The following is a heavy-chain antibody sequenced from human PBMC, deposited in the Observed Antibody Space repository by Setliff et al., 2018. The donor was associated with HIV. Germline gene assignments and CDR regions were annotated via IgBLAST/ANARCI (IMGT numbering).Heavy chain of an antibody. V-gene: IGHV4-4*02. J-gene: IGHJ4*02. D-gene: IGHD5-18*01. Sequence: SETLSLTCAVSGGSISSTNWWNWVRQAPGKGLEWVGEVYHSGSTTYNPSLKSRVTISVDKSKNQFSLKVSSVTAADTAVYYCARRRVDAAKAAFDYWGQGTLVTVSS. CDR2: VYHSGST. CDR3: ARRRVDAAKAAFDY. CDR1: GGSISSTNW.